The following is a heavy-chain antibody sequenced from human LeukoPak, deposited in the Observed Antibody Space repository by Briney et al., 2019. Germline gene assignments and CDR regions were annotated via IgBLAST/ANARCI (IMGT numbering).Heavy chain of an antibody. CDR1: GGSISNTNW. V-gene: IGHV4-4*02. CDR3: SRENGAYSPFGY. CDR2: ISLTGLT. Sequence: SSGTLSLPCGVSGGSISNTNWWSWVRPPPGPGLAWIGEISLTGLTHYNPSLESRVTVSLEKSKNQLPLTLTSVTAADTAVYYCSRENGAYSPFGYWGQGTLVTVLS. J-gene: IGHJ4*02. D-gene: IGHD2-15*01.